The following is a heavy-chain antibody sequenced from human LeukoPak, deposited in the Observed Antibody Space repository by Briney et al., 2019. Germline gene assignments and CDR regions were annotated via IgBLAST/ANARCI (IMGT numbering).Heavy chain of an antibody. CDR1: GGSISSYY. CDR3: ARDGVATISY. Sequence: PSETLSLTCTVSGGSISSYYWSWIRQPPGKGLEWIGYIYTSGSTNYNPSLKSRVTISVDTSKNQFSLKLSSATAADTAVYYCARDGVATISYWGQGTLVTVSS. V-gene: IGHV4-4*09. D-gene: IGHD5-24*01. CDR2: IYTSGST. J-gene: IGHJ4*02.